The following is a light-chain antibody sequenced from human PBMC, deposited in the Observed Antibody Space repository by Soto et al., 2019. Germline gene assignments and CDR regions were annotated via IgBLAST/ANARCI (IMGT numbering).Light chain of an antibody. CDR1: QSISSY. V-gene: IGKV1-39*01. J-gene: IGKJ3*01. CDR3: QQSYSTLFT. Sequence: DIHMTQSPSSLSASVGDRVTITCRASQSISSYLNWYQQKPGKAPKLLIYAASSLQSGVPSRFSGSGSGTDFTLTISSLQPEDFATYYCQQSYSTLFTFGPGTKVDI. CDR2: AAS.